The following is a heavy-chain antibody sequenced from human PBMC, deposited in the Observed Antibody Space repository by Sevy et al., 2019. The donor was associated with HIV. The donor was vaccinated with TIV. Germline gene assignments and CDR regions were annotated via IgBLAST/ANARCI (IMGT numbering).Heavy chain of an antibody. CDR2: ISYDGSNK. CDR1: GFTFSSYA. CDR3: ARGIVVVVAAGPWNY. V-gene: IGHV3-30-3*01. J-gene: IGHJ4*02. Sequence: GGSLRLSCAASGFTFSSYAMHWVRQAPGKGLEWVAVISYDGSNKYYTDSVKGRFTISRDKSKNTLSLQMNSLRAEDTAVSYCARGIVVVVAAGPWNYWGQGTLVTVSS. D-gene: IGHD2-15*01.